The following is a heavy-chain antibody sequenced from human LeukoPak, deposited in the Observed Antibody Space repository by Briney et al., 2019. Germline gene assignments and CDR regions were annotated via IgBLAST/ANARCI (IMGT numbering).Heavy chain of an antibody. CDR1: GITFSSYY. CDR2: MKQDGSAK. V-gene: IGHV3-7*01. Sequence: GGSLGLSCAASGITFSSYYMSWVRQAPGKGLEWVANMKQDGSAKYYVDSVKGRFTISRDNAKNSLHLQMNSLRAKDTAVYFCAGALAGGLEFTIAYWGQGVLVTVSS. J-gene: IGHJ4*02. CDR3: AGALAGGLEFTIAY. D-gene: IGHD3-16*01.